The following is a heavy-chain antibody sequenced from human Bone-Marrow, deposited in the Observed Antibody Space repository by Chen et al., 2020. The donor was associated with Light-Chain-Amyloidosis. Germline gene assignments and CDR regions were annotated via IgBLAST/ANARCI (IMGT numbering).Heavy chain of an antibody. J-gene: IGHJ6*03. CDR1: GTTFNNYA. CDR3: ARARRKSDWELRYFLDV. Sequence: QVQLVQSGAEVKKPGSSVKVSCKASGTTFNNYAFDWVRQAPGQGLEWMGKIIPAFGTTNYAQKFQGRVTITADESTTTIHMELTSLKSEDAAVYYCARARRKSDWELRYFLDVWGNGTTVTVSS. V-gene: IGHV1-69*13. CDR2: IIPAFGTT. D-gene: IGHD3-10*01.